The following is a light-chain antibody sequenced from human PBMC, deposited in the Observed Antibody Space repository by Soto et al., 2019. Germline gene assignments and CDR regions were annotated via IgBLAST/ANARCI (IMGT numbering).Light chain of an antibody. Sequence: TQSPATLSVSPGDRATLSCRASQSVRRNLAWYQQKPGQAPRLLIYGASTRATGVPARFSGSGSATEFTLSISSLQSEDVAVYYCQQYGDWPPETFGQGTKLEI. CDR2: GAS. J-gene: IGKJ2*01. CDR3: QQYGDWPPET. CDR1: QSVRRN. V-gene: IGKV3-15*01.